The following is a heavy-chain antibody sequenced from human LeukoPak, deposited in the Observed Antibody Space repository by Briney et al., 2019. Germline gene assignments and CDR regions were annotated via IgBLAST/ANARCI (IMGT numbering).Heavy chain of an antibody. CDR1: GGSISINY. J-gene: IGHJ5*02. CDR2: VYSSGST. V-gene: IGHV4-4*07. D-gene: IGHD3-22*01. Sequence: PSETLSLTCTVSGGSISINYWSWIRQPAGKGLEWIGRVYSSGSTDYNPSLRSRVTMSVDTSKNQFSLKLSSVTAADTAVYYCARASPHFYDSSPFDPWGQGTLVTVSS. CDR3: ARASPHFYDSSPFDP.